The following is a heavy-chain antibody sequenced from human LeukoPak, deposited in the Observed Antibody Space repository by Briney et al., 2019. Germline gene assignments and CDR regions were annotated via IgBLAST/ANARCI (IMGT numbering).Heavy chain of an antibody. Sequence: SVKVSCKASGGTFSSYAISWVRQAPGQGLEWMGGIIPIFGTANYAQKFQGRVTITTDESTSTAYMELSSLRSEDTAVYYCARDFGGSYYWFDPWGQGTLVTVSS. CDR1: GGTFSSYA. J-gene: IGHJ5*02. D-gene: IGHD1-26*01. CDR3: ARDFGGSYYWFDP. CDR2: IIPIFGTA. V-gene: IGHV1-69*05.